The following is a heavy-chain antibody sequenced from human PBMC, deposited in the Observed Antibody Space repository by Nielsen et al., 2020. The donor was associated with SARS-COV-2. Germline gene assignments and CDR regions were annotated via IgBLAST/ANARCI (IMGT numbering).Heavy chain of an antibody. CDR2: IYYSGST. D-gene: IGHD6-6*01. CDR1: GGSISSGGYY. V-gene: IGHV4-31*03. Sequence: SETLSLTCTVSGGSISSGGYYWSWIRQHPGKGLEWIGYIYYSGSTYYNPSLKSRVTISVDTSKNQFSLKLSSVTAADTAVYYYARLNEYSSSLYYYYGMDVWGQGTTVTVSS. CDR3: ARLNEYSSSLYYYYGMDV. J-gene: IGHJ6*02.